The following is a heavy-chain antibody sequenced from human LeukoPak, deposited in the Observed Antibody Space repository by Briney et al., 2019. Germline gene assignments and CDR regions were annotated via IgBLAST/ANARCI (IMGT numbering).Heavy chain of an antibody. CDR3: AKVRRGWLFNWFDP. J-gene: IGHJ5*02. CDR1: GFPFNSYG. CDR2: ILYDGSNK. Sequence: GSLILSCPASGFPFNSYGMHWARTAPGKGLGWVAVILYDGSNKYYADPLKGRFTISRDNSKHTLYRQMNSLRAEDTAVYYCAKVRRGWLFNWFDPWGQGTLVTVSS. V-gene: IGHV3-33*06. D-gene: IGHD6-19*01.